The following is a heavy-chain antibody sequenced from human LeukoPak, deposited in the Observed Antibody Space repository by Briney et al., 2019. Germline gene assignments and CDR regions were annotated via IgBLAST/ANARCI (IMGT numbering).Heavy chain of an antibody. CDR3: ARVSDILTGYYPWAFDI. Sequence: SETLSLTCTVSGGSISSYYWSWIRQPPGKGLEWIGYIYYSGRTNYKPSLKSRVTISIDTSKNQFSLKLSSVTAADTAVYYCARVSDILTGYYPWAFDIWGQGTMVTVSS. D-gene: IGHD3-9*01. J-gene: IGHJ3*02. CDR1: GGSISSYY. V-gene: IGHV4-59*01. CDR2: IYYSGRT.